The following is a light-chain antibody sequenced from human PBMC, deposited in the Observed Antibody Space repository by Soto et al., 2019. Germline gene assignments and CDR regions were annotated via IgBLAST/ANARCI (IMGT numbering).Light chain of an antibody. CDR2: DLN. J-gene: IGLJ3*02. V-gene: IGLV2-11*01. Sequence: QSVLTQRRSVSGSPGQPVTISCTGTSNDVGAYNYISWYQQHPGKAPKLMIYDLNKRPSGVPVRFSGSKSGNTASLTISGLQAEDEADYYCCSYAGRYTWVFGGGTKLTVL. CDR3: CSYAGRYTWV. CDR1: SNDVGAYNY.